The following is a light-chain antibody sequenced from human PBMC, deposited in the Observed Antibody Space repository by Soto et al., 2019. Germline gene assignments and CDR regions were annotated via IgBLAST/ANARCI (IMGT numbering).Light chain of an antibody. V-gene: IGLV3-21*02. Sequence: SYELTQAPSMSVAPGQTARFTCGGNNIGSKSVHWYQQRPGQAPVVVIYDDSDRPSGIPERFSGSNSGNTATLTISGVEAGDEADYYCQVRETNSDHLVFGGGTKLTVL. CDR3: QVRETNSDHLV. CDR2: DDS. CDR1: NIGSKS. J-gene: IGLJ3*02.